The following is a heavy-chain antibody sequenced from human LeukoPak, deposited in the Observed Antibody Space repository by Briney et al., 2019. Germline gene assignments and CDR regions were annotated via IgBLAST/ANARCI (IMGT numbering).Heavy chain of an antibody. CDR3: AREGLKYDSSGYYYEPPFDY. V-gene: IGHV4-4*07. CDR1: GGSISSYY. J-gene: IGHJ4*02. Sequence: SETLSLTCTVSGGSISSYYWSWIRQPAGKGLEWIGRIYTSGSTNYNPSLKSRVTMSVDTSKNQFSLKLSSVTAADTAVYYCAREGLKYDSSGYYYEPPFDYWGQGTLVTVSS. D-gene: IGHD3-22*01. CDR2: IYTSGST.